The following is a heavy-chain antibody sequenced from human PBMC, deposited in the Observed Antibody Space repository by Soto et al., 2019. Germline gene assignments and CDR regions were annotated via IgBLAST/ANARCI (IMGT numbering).Heavy chain of an antibody. J-gene: IGHJ5*02. CDR2: MNPNSGNT. D-gene: IGHD5-18*01. CDR1: GYTFTSYD. CDR3: ARGGYSYGWSWFDP. Sequence: ASVKVSCKASGYTFTSYDINWVRQATGQGLEWMGWMNPNSGNTGYAQKFQGRVTMTRNTSISTAYMELSGLRSEDTAVYYCARGGYSYGWSWFDPWGQGTLVTVSS. V-gene: IGHV1-8*01.